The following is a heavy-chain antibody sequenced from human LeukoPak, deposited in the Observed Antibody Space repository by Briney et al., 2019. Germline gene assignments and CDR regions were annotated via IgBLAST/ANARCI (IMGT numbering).Heavy chain of an antibody. CDR1: GFTFSSYW. Sequence: GGSLRLXCAASGFTFSSYWMSWVRQAPGKGLEWVANIKQDGSEKYYVDSVKGRFTISRDNAKNSLYLQMNSLRAEDTAVYYCARSMIVVVITDDAFDIWGQGTMVTVSS. D-gene: IGHD3-22*01. J-gene: IGHJ3*02. V-gene: IGHV3-7*01. CDR3: ARSMIVVVITDDAFDI. CDR2: IKQDGSEK.